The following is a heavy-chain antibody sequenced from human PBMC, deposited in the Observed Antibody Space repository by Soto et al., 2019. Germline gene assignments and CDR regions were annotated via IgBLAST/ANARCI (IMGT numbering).Heavy chain of an antibody. CDR2: IYYSGST. V-gene: IGHV4-59*01. CDR1: GGSISSYY. CDR3: ARSSSITMVRLVIVAELKYCMDV. D-gene: IGHD3-10*01. J-gene: IGHJ6*02. Sequence: SETLSLTCTVSGGSISSYYWCWIRQPPEKGLEWIGYIYYSGSTNYNPSLKSRVTISVDTSKNQFSLKLSSVTAADTAVYYCARSSSITMVRLVIVAELKYCMDVRGPGITGT.